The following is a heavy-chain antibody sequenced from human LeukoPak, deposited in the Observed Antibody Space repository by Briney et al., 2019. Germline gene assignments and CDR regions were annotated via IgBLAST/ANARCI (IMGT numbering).Heavy chain of an antibody. V-gene: IGHV3-21*01. CDR2: ISSSSSYI. J-gene: IGHJ3*02. CDR3: ARFLAAAGNDAFDI. D-gene: IGHD6-13*01. CDR1: GFTFSSYS. Sequence: GGSLRLXCAASGFTFSSYSMNWVRQTPGKGLEWVSSISSSSSYIYYADSVKGRFTISRDNAKNSLYLQMNSLRAEDTAVYYCARFLAAAGNDAFDIWGQGTMVTVSS.